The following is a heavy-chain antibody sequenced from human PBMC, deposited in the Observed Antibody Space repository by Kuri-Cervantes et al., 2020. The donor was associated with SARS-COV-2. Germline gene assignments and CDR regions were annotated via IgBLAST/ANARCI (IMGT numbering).Heavy chain of an antibody. J-gene: IGHJ4*02. D-gene: IGHD3-3*01. Sequence: ESLKISCTVSGGSISSYYWSWIRQPPGKGLEWIGSIYYSGTTDYSPSLKSRVTISVDTSKNQFSLKLSSVTAADTAVYYCARDPSRGVRWSGYPNYFDYWGQGTLVTVSS. CDR3: ARDPSRGVRWSGYPNYFDY. CDR2: IYYSGTT. V-gene: IGHV4-59*12. CDR1: GGSISSYY.